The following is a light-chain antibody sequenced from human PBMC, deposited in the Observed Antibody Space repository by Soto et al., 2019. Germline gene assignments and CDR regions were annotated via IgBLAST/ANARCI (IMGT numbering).Light chain of an antibody. CDR1: SSDIGGYNY. CDR3: SSFAGGPYV. CDR2: HVS. V-gene: IGLV2-11*01. Sequence: QSALTQPRSVSGSPGQSVAISCTGTSSDIGGYNYVSWYQQHPGRAPKLVIYHVSKRPSGVPDRFSGSKSGNTASLTISGLQAEDEADYYCSSFAGGPYVFGTGTRSPS. J-gene: IGLJ1*01.